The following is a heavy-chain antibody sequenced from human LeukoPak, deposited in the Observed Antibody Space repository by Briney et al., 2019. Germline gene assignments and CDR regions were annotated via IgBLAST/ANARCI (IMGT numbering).Heavy chain of an antibody. CDR2: IYHSGST. V-gene: IGHV4-4*02. J-gene: IGHJ6*03. Sequence: SETLPLTCAASGGSISSSNWWSWIRQPPGKGLEWIGEIYHSGSTSYDPSLKSRVTISVDKSKTQFSLKLSSVTAADTAVYYCARDFRDFYPHCQYYYMDVGGKGTTVTVSS. D-gene: IGHD2/OR15-2a*01. CDR3: ARDFRDFYPHCQYYYMDV. CDR1: GGSISSSNW.